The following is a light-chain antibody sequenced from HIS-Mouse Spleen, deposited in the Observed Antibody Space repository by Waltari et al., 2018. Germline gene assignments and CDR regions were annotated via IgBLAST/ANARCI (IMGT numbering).Light chain of an antibody. CDR3: QQSYSTPWT. CDR2: AAS. V-gene: IGKV1-39*01. Sequence: DIQLTQSPSFLSASVGDRVTIPCRASQGISSYLNWYQQKPGKAPKLLIYAASSLQSGVPSRFSGSGSGTDFTLTISSLQPEDFATYYCQQSYSTPWTFGQGTKVEIK. J-gene: IGKJ1*01. CDR1: QGISSY.